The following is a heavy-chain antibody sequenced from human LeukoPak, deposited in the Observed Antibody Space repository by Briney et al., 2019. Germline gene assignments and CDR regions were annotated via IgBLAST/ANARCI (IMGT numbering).Heavy chain of an antibody. CDR2: IYPGDSDT. V-gene: IGHV5-51*01. CDR3: ARRGAYYYDSSGYHPFDY. Sequence: GESLKISCKGSGYSFTSYWIGWVRQMPGKGLEWMGIIYPGDSDTRYSPSFQGQVTISADKSISTAYLQWCSLKASDTAMYYCARRGAYYYDSSGYHPFDYWGQGTLVTVSS. CDR1: GYSFTSYW. J-gene: IGHJ4*02. D-gene: IGHD3-22*01.